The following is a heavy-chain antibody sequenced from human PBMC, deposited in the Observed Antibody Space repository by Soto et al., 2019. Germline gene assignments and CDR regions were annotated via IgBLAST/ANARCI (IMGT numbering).Heavy chain of an antibody. Sequence: DVQLVESGGGFVQPGGSLRVSCAASGFTFSSYTMGWVRQAPGKGLEWVSSVSGRGANTYYADSVQGRFTISRDNSKNTLYLQMNNLRGEDTAVYYCAKDRGGFANGWEYFDFWGQGTLFIVSS. D-gene: IGHD6-19*01. CDR1: GFTFSSYT. V-gene: IGHV3-23*04. J-gene: IGHJ4*02. CDR3: AKDRGGFANGWEYFDF. CDR2: VSGRGANT.